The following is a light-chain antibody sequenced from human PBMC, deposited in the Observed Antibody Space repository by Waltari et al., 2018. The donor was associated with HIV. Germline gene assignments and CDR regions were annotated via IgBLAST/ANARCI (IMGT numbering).Light chain of an antibody. V-gene: IGKV3-11*01. CDR2: DAS. CDR1: QSISNS. CDR3: QQRGDWPLT. Sequence: EIVLTQSPVTLSLSPGERATLSCRASQSISNSLAWYQQMPGQAPKLLIYDASNSATGIPARFSGSGSGSDFTLTISSLEPEDFAVYYCQQRGDWPLTFGGGTKVEIK. J-gene: IGKJ4*01.